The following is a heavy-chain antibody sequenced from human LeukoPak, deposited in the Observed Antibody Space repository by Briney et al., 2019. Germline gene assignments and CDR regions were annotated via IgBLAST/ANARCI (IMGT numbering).Heavy chain of an antibody. V-gene: IGHV3-48*04. J-gene: IGHJ3*02. CDR3: ARSPHYYDSSGGI. CDR2: ISSSSSTI. CDR1: GFTFSSYS. Sequence: PGGSLRLSCAASGFTFSSYSMNWVRQAPGKGLEWVSYISSSSSTIYYADSVKGRFTISRDNAKSSLYLQMNSLRAEDTAVYYCARSPHYYDSSGGIWGQGTMVTVAS. D-gene: IGHD3-22*01.